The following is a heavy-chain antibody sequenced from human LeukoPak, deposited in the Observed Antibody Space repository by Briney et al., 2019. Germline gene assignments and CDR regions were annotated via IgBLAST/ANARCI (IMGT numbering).Heavy chain of an antibody. J-gene: IGHJ6*02. D-gene: IGHD3-9*01. CDR3: ARDRYDILTGYYTYYYYYGMDV. V-gene: IGHV1-18*01. CDR2: ISAYNGNT. CDR1: GYTFTSYG. Sequence: GASVKVFCKASGYTFTSYGISWVRQAPGQGLEWMGWISAYNGNTNYAQKLQGRVTMTTDTSTSTAYMELRSLRSDDTAVYYCARDRYDILTGYYTYYYYYGMDVWGQGTTVTVSS.